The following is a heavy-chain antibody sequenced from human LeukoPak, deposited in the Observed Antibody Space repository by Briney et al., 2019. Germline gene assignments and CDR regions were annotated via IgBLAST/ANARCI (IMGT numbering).Heavy chain of an antibody. D-gene: IGHD4-17*01. Sequence: PSESLSLTCTVSGGSISNYYWTWIRQPPGKTLQWIGYIYYSGTPQYNPSLKSRFTISLDRSKNQFSLNLISVTAADTAVYFCARLEYGDYVAYWGQGTLVTVSS. CDR3: ARLEYGDYVAY. J-gene: IGHJ4*02. CDR1: GGSISNYY. CDR2: IYYSGTP. V-gene: IGHV4-59*08.